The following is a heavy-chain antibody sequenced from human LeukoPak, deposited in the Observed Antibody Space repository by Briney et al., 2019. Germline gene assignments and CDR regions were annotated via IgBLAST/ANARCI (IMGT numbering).Heavy chain of an antibody. Sequence: GGSLRLSCAASGFTFSSYWMHWVRQAPGKGLVWVSRINSDGSSTSYADSVKGRFTISRDNAKNTLYLQMNSLRAEDAAVYDCARGGYSYGKYGMDVWGQGTTVTVSS. V-gene: IGHV3-74*01. CDR3: ARGGYSYGKYGMDV. D-gene: IGHD5-18*01. CDR2: INSDGSST. CDR1: GFTFSSYW. J-gene: IGHJ6*02.